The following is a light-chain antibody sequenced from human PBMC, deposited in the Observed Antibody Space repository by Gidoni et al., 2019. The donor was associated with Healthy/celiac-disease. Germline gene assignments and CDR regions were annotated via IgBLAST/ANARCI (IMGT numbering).Light chain of an antibody. V-gene: IGLV2-23*01. CDR3: CSYSGSSTV. CDR1: SSDVGSYNL. J-gene: IGLJ3*02. CDR2: EGS. Sequence: QSALTQSAPVTGSPAQSITISCTGTSSDVGSYNLFSWYQQHPGKAPKLMIYEGSKRPSGVSNRFSGSKSGNTASLTISWLQAEDDADYYCCSYSGSSTVFGGGTKLPVL.